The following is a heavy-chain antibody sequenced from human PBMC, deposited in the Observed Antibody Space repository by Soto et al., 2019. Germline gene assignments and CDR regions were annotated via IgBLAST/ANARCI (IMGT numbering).Heavy chain of an antibody. D-gene: IGHD6-19*01. J-gene: IGHJ4*02. Sequence: SETLSLTCAVYGGSFSGYYWSWIRQPPGKGLEWIGEINHSGSTNYNPSLKSRVTISVDTSKNQFSLKLSSVTAADTAVYYCARGETHRAAVADHFDDWGQGTRVTVAS. CDR3: ARGETHRAAVADHFDD. V-gene: IGHV4-34*01. CDR1: GGSFSGYY. CDR2: INHSGST.